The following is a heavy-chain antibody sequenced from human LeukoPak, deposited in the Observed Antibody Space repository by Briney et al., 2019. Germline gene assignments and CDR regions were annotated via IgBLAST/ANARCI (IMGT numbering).Heavy chain of an antibody. D-gene: IGHD3-22*01. Sequence: SETLSLTCTVSGGSISSGGYYWSWIRQHPGKGLEWIGYIYYSGSTYYNPSLKSRVTISVDTSKNQFSLKLCSVTAADTAVYYCATSSGYILTVWGQGTMVTVSS. CDR2: IYYSGST. CDR1: GGSISSGGYY. CDR3: ATSSGYILTV. J-gene: IGHJ3*01. V-gene: IGHV4-31*03.